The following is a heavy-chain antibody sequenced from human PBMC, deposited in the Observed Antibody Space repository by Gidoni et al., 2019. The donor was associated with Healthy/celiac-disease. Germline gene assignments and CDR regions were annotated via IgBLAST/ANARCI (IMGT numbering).Heavy chain of an antibody. J-gene: IGHJ6*02. CDR2: ISSSSSYI. Sequence: EVQLVESGGGLVKPGGSLRLSCAASGFTFSSYSMNWVRQAPGKGLEWVSSISSSSSYIYYADSVKGRFTISRDNAKNSLYLQMNSLRAEDTAVYYCAREGQYCSGGSCYFYYYYGMDVWGQGTTVTVSS. CDR1: GFTFSSYS. V-gene: IGHV3-21*01. CDR3: AREGQYCSGGSCYFYYYYGMDV. D-gene: IGHD2-15*01.